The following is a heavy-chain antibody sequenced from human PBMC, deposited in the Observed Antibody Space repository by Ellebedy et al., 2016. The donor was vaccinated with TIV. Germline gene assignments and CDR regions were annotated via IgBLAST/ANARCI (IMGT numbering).Heavy chain of an antibody. Sequence: PGGSLRLSCAASGFTFTSYAMNWVRQAPGKGLEWVALISYDGKNKYYADSVKGRFSISRDTSKNTVYLQMNSLRTDDTAVYYCARDVVASTPYDYWGQGTLVTVSS. D-gene: IGHD2/OR15-2a*01. J-gene: IGHJ4*02. CDR3: ARDVVASTPYDY. CDR2: ISYDGKNK. CDR1: GFTFTSYA. V-gene: IGHV3-30*04.